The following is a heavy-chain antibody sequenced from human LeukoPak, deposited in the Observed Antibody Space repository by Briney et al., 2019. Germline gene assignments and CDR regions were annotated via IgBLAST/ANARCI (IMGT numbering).Heavy chain of an antibody. Sequence: GGSLRLSCAASGFTFSSYAMSWVRQAPGKGLEWVANIKQDGSEKYYVDSVKGRFTISRDNAKNSLYLQMNSLRAEDTAVYYCARAREPYYWGQGTLVTVSS. CDR3: ARAREPYY. J-gene: IGHJ4*02. CDR1: GFTFSSYA. V-gene: IGHV3-7*01. D-gene: IGHD1-14*01. CDR2: IKQDGSEK.